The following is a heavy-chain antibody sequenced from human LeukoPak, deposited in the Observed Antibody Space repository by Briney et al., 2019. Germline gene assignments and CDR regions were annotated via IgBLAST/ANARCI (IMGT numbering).Heavy chain of an antibody. CDR3: ARGFDP. J-gene: IGHJ5*02. CDR1: GFTFNMYA. V-gene: IGHV3-30-3*01. Sequence: PGKSLTLSCAASGFTFNMYAIHWVRQAPGKGLEWVAVTSYDGSANKYADSVNGRFTISRDNAKNSLYLQMNSLRAEDTAVYYCARGFDPWGQGTLVTVSS. CDR2: TSYDGSAN.